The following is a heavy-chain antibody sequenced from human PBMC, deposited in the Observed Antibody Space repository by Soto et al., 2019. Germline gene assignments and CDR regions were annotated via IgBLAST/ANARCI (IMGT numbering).Heavy chain of an antibody. V-gene: IGHV3-23*01. CDR1: GFTFSNYA. J-gene: IGHJ6*02. CDR2: VTGTSGGT. Sequence: GGSLRLSCAVSGFTFSNYAMSWVRQTPGKGLEWVSTVTGTSGGTYYADSVKGRFTISRDNSKNTLYLQMNSLSAEDTAIYFCARDGGSKYYYGMDVWGQGTTVTVSS. D-gene: IGHD3-16*01. CDR3: ARDGGSKYYYGMDV.